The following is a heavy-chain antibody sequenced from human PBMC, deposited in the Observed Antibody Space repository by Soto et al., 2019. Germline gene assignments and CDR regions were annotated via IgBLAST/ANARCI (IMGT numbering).Heavy chain of an antibody. CDR3: ARVVGCSGGSCYYYFDY. D-gene: IGHD2-15*01. V-gene: IGHV3-13*01. CDR1: GFTFSSYD. CDR2: IGTAGDT. Sequence: GGSLRLSCAASGFTFSSYDMHWVRQATGKGLEWVSAIGTAGDTYYPGSVKGRFTISRENAKNSLYLQMNSLRAGDTAVYYCARVVGCSGGSCYYYFDYWGQGTLVTVSS. J-gene: IGHJ4*02.